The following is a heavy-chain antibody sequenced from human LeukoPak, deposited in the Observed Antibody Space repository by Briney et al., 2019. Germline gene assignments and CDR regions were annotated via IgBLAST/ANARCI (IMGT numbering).Heavy chain of an antibody. J-gene: IGHJ4*02. Sequence: GGSLRLSCAASGFTFSSIAMTWVRQAPGKGLESVSSIRSNGDTTYNADSVKGRFTTSRDNSKNTLYLQMNSLRVEDTAIYYCAKGQELDDGVFDSWGQGTLVTVSS. CDR1: GFTFSSIA. CDR3: AKGQELDDGVFDS. D-gene: IGHD1-1*01. V-gene: IGHV3-23*01. CDR2: IRSNGDTT.